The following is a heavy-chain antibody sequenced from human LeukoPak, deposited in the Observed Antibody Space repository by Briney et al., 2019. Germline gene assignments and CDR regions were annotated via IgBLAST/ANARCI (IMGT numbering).Heavy chain of an antibody. Sequence: SETLSLTCTISGGSVSSSSYYWGWIRQPPGKGLEWIGEINHSGSTNYNPSLKSRVTISVDTSKNQFSLKLSSVTAADTAVYYCARGIAVAGTSSFFFDYWGQGTLVTVSS. CDR1: GGSVSSSSYY. D-gene: IGHD6-19*01. V-gene: IGHV4-39*07. CDR3: ARGIAVAGTSSFFFDY. J-gene: IGHJ4*02. CDR2: INHSGST.